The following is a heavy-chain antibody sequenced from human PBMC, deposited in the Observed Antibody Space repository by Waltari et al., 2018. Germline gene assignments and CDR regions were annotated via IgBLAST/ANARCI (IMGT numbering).Heavy chain of an antibody. CDR3: ARDYCDRTNCHGMDV. J-gene: IGHJ6*02. V-gene: IGHV3-30*04. CDR2: ISYNARNI. Sequence: QVQLVESGGGVVQPGRSLRLSCAASESTFSSYALHWVRQAPGKGLEWVAVISYNARNIYYVDSVKGRFTISRDNSKKTLFLQMNSLRAEDTAIYYCARDYCDRTNCHGMDVWGQGTAVTVSS. D-gene: IGHD3-22*01. CDR1: ESTFSSYA.